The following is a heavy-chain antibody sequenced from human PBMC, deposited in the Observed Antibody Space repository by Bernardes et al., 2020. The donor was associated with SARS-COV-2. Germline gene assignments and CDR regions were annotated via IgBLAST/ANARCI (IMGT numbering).Heavy chain of an antibody. D-gene: IGHD3-22*01. CDR2: ISGSGRST. CDR3: AKSYYYDSSGYSPRYYYYGMDV. J-gene: IGHJ6*02. CDR1: GGSISSSSYY. Sequence: ETLSLTCTVSGGSISSSSYYWGWIRQPPGKGLEWVSAISGSGRSTYYADSVKGRFTISRDNSKNTLYLQMNSLRAEDTAVYYCAKSYYYDSSGYSPRYYYYGMDVWGQGTTVTVSS. V-gene: IGHV3-23*01.